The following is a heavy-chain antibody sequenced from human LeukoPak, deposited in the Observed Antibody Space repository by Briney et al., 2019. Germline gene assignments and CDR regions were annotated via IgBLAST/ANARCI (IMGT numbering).Heavy chain of an antibody. CDR3: ARVSVCSSASCYSLFDY. CDR2: ISSSGSTI. D-gene: IGHD2-2*01. V-gene: IGHV3-11*04. J-gene: IGHJ4*02. Sequence: GGSLRLSCAASGFTFSDYYMSWIRQAPGKGLEWVSYISSSGSTIYYADSVKGRFTISRDNAKNTLYLQMNSLRAEDTAVYYCARVSVCSSASCYSLFDYWGQGTLVTVSS. CDR1: GFTFSDYY.